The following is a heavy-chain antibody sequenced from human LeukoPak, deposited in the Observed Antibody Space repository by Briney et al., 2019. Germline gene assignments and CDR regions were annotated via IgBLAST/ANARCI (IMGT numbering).Heavy chain of an antibody. CDR1: GFTFDDCA. V-gene: IGHV3-9*01. CDR3: AKKLFSGMGYYFDS. D-gene: IGHD3-10*02. Sequence: QSGGSLRLSCAASGFTFDDCAMHWVRQAPGKGLEWGSGISWNSGSIGYADSVKGRFTISRDNSKNTLYLQMNSLRVEDTAVYYCAKKLFSGMGYYFDSWGQGTLVTVSS. CDR2: ISWNSGSI. J-gene: IGHJ4*02.